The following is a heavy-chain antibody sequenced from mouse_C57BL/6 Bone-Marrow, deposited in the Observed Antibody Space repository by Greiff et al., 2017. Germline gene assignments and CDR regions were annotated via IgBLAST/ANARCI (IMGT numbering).Heavy chain of an antibody. CDR1: GYSITSGYY. V-gene: IGHV3-6*01. CDR3: ARDHYGNRFAY. D-gene: IGHD2-1*01. Sequence: EVQLQQSGPGLVKPSQSLSLTCSVTGYSITSGYYWNWIRQFPGNKLEWMGYISYDGSNNYNPSLKNRISITRDTSKNQFFLKLNSVTTEDTATYYCARDHYGNRFAYWGQGTLVTVSA. CDR2: ISYDGSN. J-gene: IGHJ3*01.